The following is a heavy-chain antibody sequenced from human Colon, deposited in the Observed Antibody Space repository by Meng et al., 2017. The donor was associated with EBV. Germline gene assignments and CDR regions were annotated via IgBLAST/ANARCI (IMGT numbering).Heavy chain of an antibody. D-gene: IGHD3-22*01. Sequence: QGQLWRTGSELKKPGASVKVSCKASGYTFINYAINWVRQAPGQGLEWMGWINTHTGNPTYGQGFTGRFVLSSDTSVSTANLQISSLKAEDTAVYYCARGGPYPDSSGFHWYFDLWGRGTLVTVSS. V-gene: IGHV7-4-1*02. J-gene: IGHJ2*01. CDR2: INTHTGNP. CDR1: GYTFINYA. CDR3: ARGGPYPDSSGFHWYFDL.